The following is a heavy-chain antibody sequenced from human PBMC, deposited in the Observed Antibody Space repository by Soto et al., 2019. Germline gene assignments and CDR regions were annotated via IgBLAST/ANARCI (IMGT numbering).Heavy chain of an antibody. J-gene: IGHJ4*02. CDR3: AWSYYFDY. Sequence: GGSLRLSCAASGFTFSSSWMHWACQAPEKGQEWVSTIGTAGDTYYPGSVKGRFTISRENAKNSLYLQMNSLRAEDTAVYYCAWSYYFDYWGQGTLVTVSS. CDR1: GFTFSSSW. D-gene: IGHD1-26*01. CDR2: IGTAGDT. V-gene: IGHV3-13*01.